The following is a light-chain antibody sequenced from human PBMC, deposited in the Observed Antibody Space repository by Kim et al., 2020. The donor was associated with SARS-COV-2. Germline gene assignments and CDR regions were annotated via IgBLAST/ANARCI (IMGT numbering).Light chain of an antibody. Sequence: GQRSNLSCRASQSGGSGYIAWYQQRPGQARRVLMYGTSTRAIDIPDRFSGSGSGTHFTLIMNRLEPEDFAVYYCQQYDSSPFTFGGGTKVDIK. CDR3: QQYDSSPFT. CDR2: GTS. V-gene: IGKV3-20*01. J-gene: IGKJ4*01. CDR1: QSGGSGY.